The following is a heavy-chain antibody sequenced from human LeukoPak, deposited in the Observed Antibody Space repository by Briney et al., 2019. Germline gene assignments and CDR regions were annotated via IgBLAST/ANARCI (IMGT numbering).Heavy chain of an antibody. D-gene: IGHD3-22*01. J-gene: IGHJ4*02. CDR3: AADYYDSSGYYFALGY. V-gene: IGHV1-18*01. Sequence: ASVKVSCKASGYTFTSYGISWVRQAPGQGLKWMGWISAYNGNTNYAQKLQGRVTMTTDTSTSTAYMELRSLRSDDTAVYYCAADYYDSSGYYFALGYWGQGTLVTVSS. CDR2: ISAYNGNT. CDR1: GYTFTSYG.